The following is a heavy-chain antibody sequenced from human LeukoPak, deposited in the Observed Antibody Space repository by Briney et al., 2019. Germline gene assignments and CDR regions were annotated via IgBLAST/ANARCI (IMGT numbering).Heavy chain of an antibody. J-gene: IGHJ4*02. Sequence: GGSLRLSCAATGFTFSSYAMHWVRQAPGKGLEWVAFISYDGSNKYYADSVKGRFTISRDNSKNTLYLQMNSLRAEDTAVYYCATTPRFLEWFLDYWGQGTLVTVSS. CDR2: ISYDGSNK. CDR3: ATTPRFLEWFLDY. V-gene: IGHV3-30-3*01. D-gene: IGHD3-3*01. CDR1: GFTFSSYA.